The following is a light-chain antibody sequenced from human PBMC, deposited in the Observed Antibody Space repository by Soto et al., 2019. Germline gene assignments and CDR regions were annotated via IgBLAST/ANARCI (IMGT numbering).Light chain of an antibody. Sequence: QSVLTQPASVSGSPGQSITISCTGTSSDVGGYNYFSWYQQHPGKAPKLMIYDVSNRPSGVSNRFSGSKSGNTASLTISGLQAEDEADYYCSSYTSSSTFFGTGTKVTVL. V-gene: IGLV2-14*01. CDR1: SSDVGGYNY. J-gene: IGLJ1*01. CDR2: DVS. CDR3: SSYTSSSTF.